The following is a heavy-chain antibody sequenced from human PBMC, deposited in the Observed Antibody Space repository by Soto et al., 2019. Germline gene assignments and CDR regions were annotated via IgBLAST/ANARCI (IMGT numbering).Heavy chain of an antibody. D-gene: IGHD2-15*01. CDR1: GDSISTVDYF. J-gene: IGHJ5*01. Sequence: PSETLSLTCSVSGDSISTVDYFWAWIRQPPGQALEYIGYIYKSTTTYYNPSFEGRVAISLDTSKSQFSLTVTSVTAADTAVYFCARGRYCLTGRCFPNWFVSWGQGTLVTVS. CDR2: IYKSTTT. V-gene: IGHV4-30-4*01. CDR3: ARGRYCLTGRCFPNWFVS.